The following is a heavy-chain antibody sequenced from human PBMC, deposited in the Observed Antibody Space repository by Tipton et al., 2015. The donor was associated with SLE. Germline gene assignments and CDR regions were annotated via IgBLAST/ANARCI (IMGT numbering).Heavy chain of an antibody. V-gene: IGHV4-34*01. CDR3: ARSMIGEKIRKGTPNSHRSPKRRNPIPVLTYKNIFPLRAVVETAADTAVCYCAGRMDGAMGGY. CDR2: INHSGST. CDR1: GGSISRYY. J-gene: IGHJ4*01. Sequence: TLSLTCTVSGGSISRYYWSWIRQPPGKGLEWIGEINHSGSTNYNPSLKSRVTISVDTSKNQFSLKLSSVTDSDTAVYYCARSMIGEKIRKGTPNSHRSPKRRNPIPVLTYKNIFPLRAVVETAADTAVCYCAGRMDGAMGGYWGNGTLVTISS. D-gene: IGHD3-22*01.